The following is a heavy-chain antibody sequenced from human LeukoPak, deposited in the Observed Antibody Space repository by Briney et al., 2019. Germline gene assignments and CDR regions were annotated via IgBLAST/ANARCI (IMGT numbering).Heavy chain of an antibody. CDR1: GGSISSSSYY. Sequence: SETLSLTCTVSGGSISSSSYYWGWIRQPPGKGLEWIGETHHSGGINYNSSLKSRLTISVDKSKDQFSLTLSSVTAADTAVYYCARHYYYMDVWGKGTTVTVSS. V-gene: IGHV4-39*07. J-gene: IGHJ6*03. CDR3: ARHYYYMDV. CDR2: THHSGGI.